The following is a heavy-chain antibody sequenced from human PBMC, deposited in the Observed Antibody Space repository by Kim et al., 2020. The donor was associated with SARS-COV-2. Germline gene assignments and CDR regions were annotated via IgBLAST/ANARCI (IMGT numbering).Heavy chain of an antibody. D-gene: IGHD3-3*01. CDR3: ARLSPPDYDFHYGMDV. CDR2: IYYSGST. Sequence: SETLSLTCTVSGGSISSSSYYWGWIRQPPGKGLEWIGSIYYSGSTYYNPSLKSRVTISVDTSKNQFSLKLSSVTAADTAVYYCARLSPPDYDFHYGMDVWGQGTTVTVSS. V-gene: IGHV4-39*01. CDR1: GGSISSSSYY. J-gene: IGHJ6*02.